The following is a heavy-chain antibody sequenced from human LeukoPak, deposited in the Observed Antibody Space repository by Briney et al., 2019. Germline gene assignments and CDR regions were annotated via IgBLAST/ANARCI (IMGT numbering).Heavy chain of an antibody. Sequence: PGGSLRLSCAASGFTFSSYEMNWVRQAPGKGLEWVSYTTSSGSTIYYADSVKGRFTISRDNAKNSLYLQMNSLRAEDTAVYYCAKDQNSGSYWDFDYWGQGTLVTVSS. CDR1: GFTFSSYE. CDR2: TTSSGSTI. CDR3: AKDQNSGSYWDFDY. D-gene: IGHD1-26*01. J-gene: IGHJ4*02. V-gene: IGHV3-48*03.